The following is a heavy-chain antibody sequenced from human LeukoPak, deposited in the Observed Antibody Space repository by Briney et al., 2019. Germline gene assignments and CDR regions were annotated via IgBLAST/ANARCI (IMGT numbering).Heavy chain of an antibody. CDR2: ISTYNGNT. Sequence: ASVKVSCKASGYSFNTYALNWVRLAPGQGFEWMGWISTYNGNTKYAEKVQGRVTMTIDTSTSTAYMELRSLTSDDTAVYYCARDRYPSSGYYYEDTFQVWGQGTLVPVSS. D-gene: IGHD3-22*01. V-gene: IGHV1-18*01. CDR3: ARDRYPSSGYYYEDTFQV. J-gene: IGHJ3*01. CDR1: GYSFNTYA.